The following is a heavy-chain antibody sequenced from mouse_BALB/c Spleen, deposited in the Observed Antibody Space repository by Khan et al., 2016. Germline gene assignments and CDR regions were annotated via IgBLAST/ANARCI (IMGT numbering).Heavy chain of an antibody. Sequence: QVQLQQSGSELVKPGASVKMPCKASGYTFNSYNMHWVKQTPGQGLEWIGIFYPGNGDTSYDQNFKGKATLTADNSSSTAYMQLSSLTSEDSAVYYVARSRNDYRGWFFDVWGPGTTIPVS. CDR2: FYPGNGDT. CDR1: GYTFNSYN. D-gene: IGHD2-4*01. V-gene: IGHV1-12*01. J-gene: IGHJ1*01. CDR3: ARSRNDYRGWFFDV.